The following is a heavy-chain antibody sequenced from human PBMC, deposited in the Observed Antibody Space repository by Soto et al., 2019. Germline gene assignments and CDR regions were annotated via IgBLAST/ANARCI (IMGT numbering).Heavy chain of an antibody. Sequence: ASVKVSCKAYGYTFSSYGLSCVRQAHEQGLEWMICISASSGNTVYTQRFKGRLTMATDTSTGTAHMELRSLRSDDTAVYYCARDFYQSSGYCDYWGQGTLVTVSS. J-gene: IGHJ4*02. V-gene: IGHV1-18*01. CDR3: ARDFYQSSGYCDY. CDR2: ISASSGNT. D-gene: IGHD3-22*01. CDR1: GYTFSSYG.